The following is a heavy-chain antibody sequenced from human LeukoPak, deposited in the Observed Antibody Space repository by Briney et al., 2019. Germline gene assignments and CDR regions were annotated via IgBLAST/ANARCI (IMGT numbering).Heavy chain of an antibody. Sequence: HAGGSLRLSCAASGFTFSSYWMHWVRQAPGKGLEWVSTISGSGGSTYYADSVKGRFTISRDNSKNSLYLQMNSLRAEDTAVYYCAKYTAYSTGWPSYWGQGTLVTVS. CDR2: ISGSGGST. CDR3: AKYTAYSTGWPSY. CDR1: GFTFSSYW. D-gene: IGHD6-19*01. V-gene: IGHV3-23*01. J-gene: IGHJ4*02.